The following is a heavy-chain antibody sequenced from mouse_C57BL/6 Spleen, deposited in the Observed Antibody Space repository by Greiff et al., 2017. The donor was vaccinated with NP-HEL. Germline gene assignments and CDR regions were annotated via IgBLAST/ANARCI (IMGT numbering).Heavy chain of an antibody. D-gene: IGHD1-1*01. CDR2: INPNNGGT. J-gene: IGHJ2*01. CDR3: ARDYGSPDY. Sequence: EVQLQQSGPELVKPGASVKISCKASGYTFTDYYMNWVKQSHGKSLEWIGDINPNNGGTSYNQKFKGKATLTVDKSSSTAYMELRSLTSEDSAVYYCARDYGSPDYGGQGTTLTVSS. V-gene: IGHV1-26*01. CDR1: GYTFTDYY.